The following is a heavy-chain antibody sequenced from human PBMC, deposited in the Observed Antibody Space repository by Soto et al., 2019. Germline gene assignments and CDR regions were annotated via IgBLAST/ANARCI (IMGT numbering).Heavy chain of an antibody. CDR1: GGSISSSSYY. CDR3: ARAPDTAMDENWFDP. J-gene: IGHJ5*02. V-gene: IGHV4-39*01. Sequence: PSETLSLTCTVSGGSISSSSYYWGWIRQPPGKGLEWIGSIYYSGSTYYNPSLKSRVTISVDTSKNQFSLKLSSVTAADTAVYYCARAPDTAMDENWFDPWGQGTLVTVSS. CDR2: IYYSGST. D-gene: IGHD5-18*01.